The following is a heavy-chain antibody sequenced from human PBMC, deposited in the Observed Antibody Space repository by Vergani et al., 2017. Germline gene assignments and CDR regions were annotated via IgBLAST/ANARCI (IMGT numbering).Heavy chain of an antibody. V-gene: IGHV1-69*02. D-gene: IGHD2-2*01. CDR2: IIPILGIA. J-gene: IGHJ6*02. Sequence: QVQLVQSGAEVKKPGSSVKVSCKASGGTFSSYTISWVRQAPGQGLEWMGRIIPILGIANYAQKFQGRVTITADKSTSTAYMELSSLRSEDTAVYYCASDIVVVPAAMGPYYYYYGMDVWGQGTTVTVSS. CDR3: ASDIVVVPAAMGPYYYYYGMDV. CDR1: GGTFSSYT.